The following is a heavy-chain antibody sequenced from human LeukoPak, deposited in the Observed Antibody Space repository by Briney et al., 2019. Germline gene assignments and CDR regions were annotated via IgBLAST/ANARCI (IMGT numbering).Heavy chain of an antibody. Sequence: GGSLRLSCVASGFTFSSHAMSWVRQAPGKGLEWVSAISGSGGSTYYADSVKGRFTISRDNSKSTLYLQMNSLRAEDTAVYYCARAPDPGSPDYWGQGTLVTVSS. D-gene: IGHD3-10*01. V-gene: IGHV3-23*01. CDR1: GFTFSSHA. J-gene: IGHJ4*02. CDR3: ARAPDPGSPDY. CDR2: ISGSGGST.